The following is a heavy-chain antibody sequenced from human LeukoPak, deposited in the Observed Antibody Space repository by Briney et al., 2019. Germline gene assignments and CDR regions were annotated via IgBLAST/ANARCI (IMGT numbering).Heavy chain of an antibody. CDR2: IKQDGSEK. D-gene: IGHD5-18*01. V-gene: IGHV3-7*01. CDR1: GFTFSSYW. Sequence: GGSLRLSCAASGFTFSSYWMSWVRQAPGKGLEWVANIKQDGSEKYYVDSVKGRFTISRDNAKNSLYLQMNSLRAEDTAVYYCARRSSKVQLWLREYYFDYWGQGTLVTVSS. CDR3: ARRSSKVQLWLREYYFDY. J-gene: IGHJ4*02.